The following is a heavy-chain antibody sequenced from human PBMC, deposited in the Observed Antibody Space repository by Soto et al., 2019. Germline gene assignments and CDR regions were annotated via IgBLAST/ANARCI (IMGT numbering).Heavy chain of an antibody. J-gene: IGHJ5*02. CDR2: INTYNGNT. CDR3: AREPAAGCWFDP. V-gene: IGHV1-18*01. Sequence: QVQLVQSGAEVKKPGASVKVSCKASGYSFTSYGITWVRQAPGQGLEWMGWINTYNGNTNYAQKLQGRVTMTTDTSTSTAYMELRSLRSDDTAVYYCAREPAAGCWFDPWGQGTLVTVSS. CDR1: GYSFTSYG. D-gene: IGHD6-13*01.